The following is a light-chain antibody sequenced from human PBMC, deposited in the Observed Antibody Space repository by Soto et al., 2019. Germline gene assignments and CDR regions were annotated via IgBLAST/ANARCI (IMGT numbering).Light chain of an antibody. Sequence: VLTQTPSVSGAPGQRVTISCTGRSSNIGAGYDVHWYQHLPGTAPKLLIYGTTNRPSGVPDRFSGSKSGISASLAITGLQAEDEADYYCHSYHSSLSASVFGAGPKVPVL. J-gene: IGLJ1*01. CDR1: SSNIGAGYD. V-gene: IGLV1-40*01. CDR2: GTT. CDR3: HSYHSSLSASV.